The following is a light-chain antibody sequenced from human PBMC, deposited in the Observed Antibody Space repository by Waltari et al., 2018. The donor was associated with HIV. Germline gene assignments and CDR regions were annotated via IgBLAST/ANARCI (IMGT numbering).Light chain of an antibody. Sequence: DIQLTQSPSYVSASVGDTDTVTCRASQDISRSLAWYQQKPGKAPELLIFAASTLQSGVSSRFSGSGSGTSFTLTINTLRTEDFATYYCQQADSLPLTFGGGTKVEI. CDR3: QQADSLPLT. V-gene: IGKV1-12*01. J-gene: IGKJ4*01. CDR2: AAS. CDR1: QDISRS.